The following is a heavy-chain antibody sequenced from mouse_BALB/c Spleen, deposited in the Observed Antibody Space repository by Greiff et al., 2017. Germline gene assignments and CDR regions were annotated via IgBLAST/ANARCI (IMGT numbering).Heavy chain of an antibody. D-gene: IGHD1-1*01. CDR2: IYPGDGDT. J-gene: IGHJ4*01. CDR3: ARDYGSSYGMDY. CDR1: GYAFSSYW. Sequence: QVQLQQSGAELVRPGSSVKISCKASGYAFSSYWMNWVKQRPGQGLEWIGQIYPGDGDTNYNGKFKGKATLTADKSSSTAYMQLSSLTSEDSAVYFCARDYGSSYGMDYWGQGTSVTVSS. V-gene: IGHV1-80*01.